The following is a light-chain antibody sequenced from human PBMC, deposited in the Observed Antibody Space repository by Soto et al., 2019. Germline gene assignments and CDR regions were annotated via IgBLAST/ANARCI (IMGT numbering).Light chain of an antibody. CDR3: QQRSNWPIT. Sequence: IVMTQSPATLSVSPGERATLFCRASQSVSSNLAWYQQRPGQAPRLLIFGAYTRATGIPARFSGSGSGTDFTLTISSLEPEDFAVYYCQQRSNWPITFGQGTRLE. CDR1: QSVSSN. V-gene: IGKV3-11*01. CDR2: GAY. J-gene: IGKJ5*01.